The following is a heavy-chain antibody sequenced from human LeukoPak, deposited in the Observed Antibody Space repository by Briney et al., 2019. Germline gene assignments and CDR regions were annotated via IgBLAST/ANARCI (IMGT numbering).Heavy chain of an antibody. J-gene: IGHJ4*02. CDR2: IYSGGST. V-gene: IGHV3-66*01. D-gene: IGHD6-19*01. CDR1: GFTVSSNY. Sequence: GGSLRLSCAASGFTVSSNYMSWVRQAPGKGLEWVSVIYSGGSTYYADSVKGRFTIPRDNSKNTLYLQMNSLRAEDTAVYYCARGPSGWYKVFDYWGQGTLVTVSS. CDR3: ARGPSGWYKVFDY.